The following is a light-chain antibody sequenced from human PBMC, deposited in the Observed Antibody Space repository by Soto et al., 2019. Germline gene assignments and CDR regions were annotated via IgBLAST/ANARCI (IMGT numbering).Light chain of an antibody. CDR2: GAS. J-gene: IGKJ4*01. Sequence: EIVLTQSPGTLSLSPGERATLSCRASQSVSGSCLAWYQQKPGQAPRLLIYGASSRATGIPDRFSGSGSGTDFTLTISRLEPEDFAVYYCQQYGSSPLTFGRGTKVEIK. CDR1: QSVSGSC. V-gene: IGKV3-20*01. CDR3: QQYGSSPLT.